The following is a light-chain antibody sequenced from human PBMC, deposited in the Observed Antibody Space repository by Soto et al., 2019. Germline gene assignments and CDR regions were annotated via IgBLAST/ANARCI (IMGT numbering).Light chain of an antibody. J-gene: IGLJ2*01. Sequence: QSVLTQPPSASGTPGQRVTISCSGSNSNIGSNTVNWYQQFPGTAPRFLIYGNDLRPSGVPDRFSASKSGTSASLAISGLQSEDEADYYCAVWDDSLRGRVFGGGTKRPS. CDR3: AVWDDSLRGRV. V-gene: IGLV1-44*01. CDR2: GND. CDR1: NSNIGSNT.